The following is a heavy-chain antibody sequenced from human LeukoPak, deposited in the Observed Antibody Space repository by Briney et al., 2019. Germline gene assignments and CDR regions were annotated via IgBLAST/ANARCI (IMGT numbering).Heavy chain of an antibody. J-gene: IGHJ3*02. CDR3: AIELGGTKTGCFDI. V-gene: IGHV3-64*02. Sequence: GGSLRLSCAASGYRFSYHDMHWVRQALGKGLEFVSSIGAAGAHTFYADPVKGRFTISRDNFQSTMYLQMDGLRPEDSAVYYCAIELGGTKTGCFDIWGQGTVVTVSS. D-gene: IGHD1-14*01. CDR2: IGAAGAHT. CDR1: GYRFSYHD.